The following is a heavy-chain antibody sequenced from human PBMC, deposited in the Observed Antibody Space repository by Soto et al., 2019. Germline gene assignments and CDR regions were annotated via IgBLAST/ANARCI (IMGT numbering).Heavy chain of an antibody. Sequence: ASVKVSCKASGYTSTSYAMHWVRQAPGQRLEWMGWINAGNGNTKYSQKFQGRVTITRDTSASTAYMELSSLRSEDTAVYYCARDAGLITGTTDYYYYYMDVWGIGTTVTVSS. V-gene: IGHV1-3*01. CDR2: INAGNGNT. J-gene: IGHJ6*03. CDR3: ARDAGLITGTTDYYYYYMDV. D-gene: IGHD1-7*01. CDR1: GYTSTSYA.